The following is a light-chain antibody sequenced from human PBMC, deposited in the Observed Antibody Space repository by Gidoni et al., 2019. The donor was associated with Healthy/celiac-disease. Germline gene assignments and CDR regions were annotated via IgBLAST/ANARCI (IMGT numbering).Light chain of an antibody. CDR3: QQYDNRPPYT. Sequence: IQMTPSPSSLSASVGDRVTITGQASQDISNYLNWYQQKPGKAPKLLIYEASNLETGVPSRFSGSGSGTDFTFTISSLQPEDIATYYCQQYDNRPPYTFXQXTKLEIK. J-gene: IGKJ2*01. V-gene: IGKV1-33*01. CDR2: EAS. CDR1: QDISNY.